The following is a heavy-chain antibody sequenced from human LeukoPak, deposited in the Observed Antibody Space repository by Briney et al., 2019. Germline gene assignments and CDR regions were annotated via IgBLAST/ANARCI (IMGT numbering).Heavy chain of an antibody. CDR2: IYSGGST. V-gene: IGHV3-66*02. D-gene: IGHD3-10*01. J-gene: IGHJ6*02. CDR1: GFTVSSNY. CDR3: ARGRLSYYGSGSNGMDV. Sequence: GGSLRLSCAASGFTVSSNYMSWVRQAPGKGLEWVSVIYSGGSTYYADSVKGRFTISRDNSKNTLYLQMNSLRAEDTAVYYCARGRLSYYGSGSNGMDVWGQGTTVTVSS.